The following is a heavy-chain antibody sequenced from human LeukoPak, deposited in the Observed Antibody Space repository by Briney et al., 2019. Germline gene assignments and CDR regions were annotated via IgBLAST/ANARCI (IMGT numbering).Heavy chain of an antibody. CDR1: GFSSSSCG. Sequence: GRSLRLSCAASGFSSSSCGMHWVRQTPDKGLEWVAAIAKDGTDIHYVDSVKGRFTISRDNSRNTLYLQMFSLSTEDTAVYYCVKAGYYDSSGYYYYLDYWGQGTLVSVSS. V-gene: IGHV3-30*18. CDR3: VKAGYYDSSGYYYYLDY. CDR2: IAKDGTDI. J-gene: IGHJ4*02. D-gene: IGHD3-22*01.